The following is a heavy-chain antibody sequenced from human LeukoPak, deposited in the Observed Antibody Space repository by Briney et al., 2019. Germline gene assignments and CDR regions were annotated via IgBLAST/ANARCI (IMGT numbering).Heavy chain of an antibody. CDR2: IFPGDSQN. J-gene: IGHJ4*02. V-gene: IGHV5-51*01. CDR1: GYDFTKYW. Sequence: GESLRMSCRASGYDFTKYWIVWVRQVPGKDLELVALIFPGDSQNSYIPSFQGHVTTSVDTSISIAYLQWSGLQVSDTGLDSGARQQNWAFLHSWGLGTLVAVSP. D-gene: IGHD3-16*01. CDR3: ARQQNWAFLHS.